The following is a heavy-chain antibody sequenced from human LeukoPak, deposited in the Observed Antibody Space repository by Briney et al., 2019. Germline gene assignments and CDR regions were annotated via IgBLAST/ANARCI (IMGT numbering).Heavy chain of an antibody. CDR2: IIPIFGTA. D-gene: IGHD3-9*01. V-gene: IGHV1-69*06. CDR3: ARQKYDILTGYIPADAFDI. Sequence: SVKVSCKASGYTFTSYGISWVRQAPGQGLEWMGWIIPIFGTANYAQKFQGRVTITADKSTSTAYMELSSLRSEDTAVYYCARQKYDILTGYIPADAFDIWGQGTMVTVSS. J-gene: IGHJ3*02. CDR1: GYTFTSYG.